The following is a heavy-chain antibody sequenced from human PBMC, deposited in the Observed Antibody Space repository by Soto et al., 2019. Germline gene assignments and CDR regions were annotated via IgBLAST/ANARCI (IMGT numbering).Heavy chain of an antibody. CDR3: TRDFRGYSYGHPYYCYGMDV. D-gene: IGHD5-18*01. V-gene: IGHV3-49*03. CDR2: IRSKAYGGKT. J-gene: IGHJ6*02. Sequence: SLRLSCTASGFTFGDYAMSWFRQAPGKGLEWVGCIRSKAYGGKTEYDASVKGRFTISRDDSKRIAYLQMNSLKTEDTDVYYCTRDFRGYSYGHPYYCYGMDVSGQGTTVNVSS. CDR1: GFTFGDYA.